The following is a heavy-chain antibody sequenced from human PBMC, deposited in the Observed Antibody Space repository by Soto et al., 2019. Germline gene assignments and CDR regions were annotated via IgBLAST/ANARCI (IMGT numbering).Heavy chain of an antibody. CDR2: INVSTGKA. D-gene: IGHD3-22*01. J-gene: IGHJ2*01. CDR1: GDTFTNYG. V-gene: IGHV1-3*01. CDR3: ASTKYDSSAYYYWYLGL. Sequence: ASVKVSCKASGDTFTNYGIHWVRQAPGQSLEWMGWINVSTGKAKYSQRFQGRVTITTDTSANTVYLELSSLRSEDTAVYYCASTKYDSSAYYYWYLGLWGRGTLVTVSS.